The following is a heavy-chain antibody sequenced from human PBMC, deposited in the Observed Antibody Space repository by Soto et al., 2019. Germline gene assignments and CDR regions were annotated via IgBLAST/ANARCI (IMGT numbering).Heavy chain of an antibody. Sequence: ASVKVSCKASGYTFTSYDINWVRQATGQGLEWMGWMNPNSGNTGYAQKFQGRVTMTRNTSISTAYMELSSLRSEDTAVYYCASESIAVAGTFFGYWRQGTLVTVSS. CDR2: MNPNSGNT. V-gene: IGHV1-8*01. D-gene: IGHD6-19*01. CDR1: GYTFTSYD. CDR3: ASESIAVAGTFFGY. J-gene: IGHJ4*02.